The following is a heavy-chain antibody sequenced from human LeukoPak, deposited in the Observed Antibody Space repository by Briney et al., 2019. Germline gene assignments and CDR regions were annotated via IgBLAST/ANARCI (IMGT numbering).Heavy chain of an antibody. Sequence: ASVKVSCKASGGTFSSYAISWVRQAPGQGLEWMGGIIPIFGTANYAQKFQGRITITADESTSTAYMELSSLRSEDTAVYYCARGQRFGTTPSYNWFDPWGQGTLVTVSS. CDR1: GGTFSSYA. CDR2: IIPIFGTA. D-gene: IGHD1-7*01. V-gene: IGHV1-69*13. CDR3: ARGQRFGTTPSYNWFDP. J-gene: IGHJ5*02.